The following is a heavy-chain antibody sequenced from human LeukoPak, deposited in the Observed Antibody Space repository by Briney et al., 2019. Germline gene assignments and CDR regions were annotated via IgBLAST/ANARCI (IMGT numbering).Heavy chain of an antibody. Sequence: PSETLSLTCTVSGYSISSNYYWGWIRQPPGKGLEWIGSIYHSGSTYYNPSLKSRVTISVDTSKNQFSLKLRSVTAADTAVYYCARPFESSGSYYFDYWGQGTLVTVSS. D-gene: IGHD6-19*01. J-gene: IGHJ4*02. CDR1: GYSISSNYY. CDR3: ARPFESSGSYYFDY. CDR2: IYHSGST. V-gene: IGHV4-38-2*02.